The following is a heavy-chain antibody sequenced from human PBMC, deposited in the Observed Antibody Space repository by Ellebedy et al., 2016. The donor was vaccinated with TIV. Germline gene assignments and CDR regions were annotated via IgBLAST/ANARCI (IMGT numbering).Heavy chain of an antibody. CDR3: ARAGSYLSEAVFY. V-gene: IGHV3-11*01. Sequence: GGSLRLXXAASGFTFSDLYMSWMRQAPGKGLEWLSYISSSGSTIYYADSVKGRFTISRDNAKNSLYLQMNSLRADDTAVYYCARAGSYLSEAVFYWGQGTLVTVSS. J-gene: IGHJ4*02. CDR1: GFTFSDLY. CDR2: ISSSGSTI. D-gene: IGHD3-10*01.